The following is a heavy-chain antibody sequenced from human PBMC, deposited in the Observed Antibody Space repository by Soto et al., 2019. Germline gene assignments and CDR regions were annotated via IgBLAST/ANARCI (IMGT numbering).Heavy chain of an antibody. J-gene: IGHJ4*02. CDR2: IYHSGST. CDR1: GASISSSNY. Sequence: SETLSLTCAVSGASISSSNYWTWVRQPPDKGLEWIGEIYHSGSTNYNPSLKSRVTISVDKSNNQFSLELTSVTAADTAVYYCARGYGRNFDYWGQGTLVTVSS. V-gene: IGHV4-4*02. CDR3: ARGYGRNFDY. D-gene: IGHD5-18*01.